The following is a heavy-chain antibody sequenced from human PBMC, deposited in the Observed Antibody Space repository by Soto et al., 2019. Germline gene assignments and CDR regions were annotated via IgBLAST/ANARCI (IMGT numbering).Heavy chain of an antibody. CDR3: AKRDYDFWSGPTYFDY. V-gene: IGHV3-23*01. Sequence: LRLSCAASGFTFSSYAMSWVRQAPGKGLEWVSAISGSGGSTYYADSVKGRFTISRDNSKNTLYLQMNSLRAEDTAVYYCAKRDYDFWSGPTYFDYWGQGTLVTVSS. CDR1: GFTFSSYA. D-gene: IGHD3-3*01. J-gene: IGHJ4*02. CDR2: ISGSGGST.